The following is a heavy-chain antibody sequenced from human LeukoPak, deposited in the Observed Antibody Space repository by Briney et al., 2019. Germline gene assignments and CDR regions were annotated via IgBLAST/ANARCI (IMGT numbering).Heavy chain of an antibody. D-gene: IGHD3-16*01. Sequence: GGSLRLSCAASGFTVSSNYMSWVRQAPGKGLEWVSVVYSGGSTYYADSVKGRFTISRDNSKNTLYLQMNSLRAEDTAVYYCARDRRETMITFGGVMTAGWFDPWGQGTLVTVSS. CDR3: ARDRRETMITFGGVMTAGWFDP. V-gene: IGHV3-53*01. CDR1: GFTVSSNY. J-gene: IGHJ5*02. CDR2: VYSGGST.